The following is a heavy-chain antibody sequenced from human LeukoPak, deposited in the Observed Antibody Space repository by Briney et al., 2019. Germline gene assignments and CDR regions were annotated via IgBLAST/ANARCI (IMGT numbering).Heavy chain of an antibody. V-gene: IGHV3-48*03. D-gene: IGHD2-8*01. J-gene: IGHJ3*02. CDR2: ISGSGIK. Sequence: TGGSLRLSCAASRFTFSSYEMNWVRQAPGKGLEWVSYISGSGIKHYADSVKGRFTISRDNAKNSLYLQMNSLRVEDTAVYYCAREDTGVAFDIWGQGTTVTVSS. CDR1: RFTFSSYE. CDR3: AREDTGVAFDI.